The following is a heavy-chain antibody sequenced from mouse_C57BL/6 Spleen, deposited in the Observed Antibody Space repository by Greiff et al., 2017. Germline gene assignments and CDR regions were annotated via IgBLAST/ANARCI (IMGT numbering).Heavy chain of an antibody. CDR3: TTRGTPAWFAY. CDR1: GFNIKDDY. D-gene: IGHD3-3*01. CDR2: IDPENGDT. Sequence: VQLQQSGAELVRPGASVKLSCTASGFNIKDDYMHWVKQRPEQGLEWIGWIDPENGDTEYASKFQGKATITVDTSSNTAYLQLSSLASEDTAVYYCTTRGTPAWFAYWGQGTLVTVSA. J-gene: IGHJ3*01. V-gene: IGHV14-4*01.